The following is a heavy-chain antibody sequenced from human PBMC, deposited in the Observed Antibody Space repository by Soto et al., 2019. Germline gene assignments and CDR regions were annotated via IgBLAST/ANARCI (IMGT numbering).Heavy chain of an antibody. V-gene: IGHV4-61*01. CDR1: GGPVSSGSYY. CDR3: ARDKYDFWSGHKGDYYYGMDV. Sequence: QVQLQESGPGLVKPSETLSLTCTVSGGPVSSGSYYWSWIRQPPGKGLEWIGYIYYSGSTNYNPALKSRVTISVDTSKNQFSLKLSSVTAADTAVYYCARDKYDFWSGHKGDYYYGMDVWGQGTTVTVSS. J-gene: IGHJ6*02. CDR2: IYYSGST. D-gene: IGHD3-3*01.